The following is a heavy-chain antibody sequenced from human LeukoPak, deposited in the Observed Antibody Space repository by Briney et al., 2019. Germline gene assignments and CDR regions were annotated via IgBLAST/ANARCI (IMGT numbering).Heavy chain of an antibody. CDR3: AREDYGDYGAWYFDL. J-gene: IGHJ2*01. CDR2: INHSGST. D-gene: IGHD4-17*01. Sequence: PSETLSLTCAVYGGSFSGYYWSWIRQPPGKGLEWIGEINHSGSTNYNPFLKSRVTISVDTSKNQFSLKLSSVTAADTAVYYCAREDYGDYGAWYFDLWGRGTLVTVSS. CDR1: GGSFSGYY. V-gene: IGHV4-34*01.